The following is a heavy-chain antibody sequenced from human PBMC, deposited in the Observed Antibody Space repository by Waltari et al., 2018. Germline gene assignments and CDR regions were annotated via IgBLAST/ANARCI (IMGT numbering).Heavy chain of an antibody. CDR3: ARHWKRNGYRFDP. J-gene: IGHJ5*02. Sequence: QLQLQESGLGLMQPSATLSLTRTVPGGSTSRSSYYWGWIRQSPGKGLEWIASIYYSGTTYYNPTLESRVTISGDTSKNQFSLRLTSVTAADTAVYYCARHWKRNGYRFDPWGQGTLVTVSS. D-gene: IGHD5-12*01. CDR1: GGSTSRSSYY. V-gene: IGHV4-39*01. CDR2: IYYSGTT.